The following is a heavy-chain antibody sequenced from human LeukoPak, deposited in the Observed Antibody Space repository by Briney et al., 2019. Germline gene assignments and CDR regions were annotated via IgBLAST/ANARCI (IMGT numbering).Heavy chain of an antibody. CDR2: ISPSGNT. Sequence: SQTLSLTCGVSGDSVTSASYSWTWIRQPPGKGLEWIGYISPSGNTFYSPSLTSRVRISVDRSNNQFSLILNSVIAADAAVYFCATAYASRHYYKSWGQGILVTVSS. J-gene: IGHJ4*02. CDR3: ATAYASRHYYKS. CDR1: GDSVTSASYS. D-gene: IGHD3-10*01. V-gene: IGHV4-30-2*01.